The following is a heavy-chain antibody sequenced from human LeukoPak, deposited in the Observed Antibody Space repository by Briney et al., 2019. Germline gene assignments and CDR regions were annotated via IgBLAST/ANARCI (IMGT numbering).Heavy chain of an antibody. V-gene: IGHV1-18*04. CDR3: ARAKYSSSPDFDY. Sequence: ASVKVSCKASGYTFTGYYMHWVRQAPGQGLEWMGWISAYNGNTNYAQKLQGRVTMTTDTSTSTAYMELRSLRSDDTAVYYCARAKYSSSPDFDYWGQGTLVTVSS. CDR2: ISAYNGNT. J-gene: IGHJ4*02. D-gene: IGHD6-6*01. CDR1: GYTFTGYY.